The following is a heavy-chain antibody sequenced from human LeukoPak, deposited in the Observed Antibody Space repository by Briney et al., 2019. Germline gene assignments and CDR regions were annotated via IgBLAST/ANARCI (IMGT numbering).Heavy chain of an antibody. V-gene: IGHV7-4-1*02. Sequence: ASVKVSCKASGYTFTSYAMNWVRQAPGQGLEWMGWIHPNTGNPTYAQGFTGRFVFSLDTSVSTAYLQISSLKTEDTAVYYCARGDDTSGYYLSEYWGQGTLVTVSS. CDR2: IHPNTGNP. CDR1: GYTFTSYA. D-gene: IGHD3-22*01. CDR3: ARGDDTSGYYLSEY. J-gene: IGHJ4*02.